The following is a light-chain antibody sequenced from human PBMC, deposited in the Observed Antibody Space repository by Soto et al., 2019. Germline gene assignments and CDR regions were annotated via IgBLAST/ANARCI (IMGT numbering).Light chain of an antibody. CDR3: KQYTNTNNPWM. Sequence: DIPVTQSPPTLSSSSGGRVTITCRASQTISTWMAWYQQKPGKAPKLLVYDASTLQSGVASRFSGSGSGTEFTLIISGLQPDDSATYYCKQYTNTNNPWMFGQGTKVDIK. J-gene: IGKJ1*01. V-gene: IGKV1-5*01. CDR2: DAS. CDR1: QTISTW.